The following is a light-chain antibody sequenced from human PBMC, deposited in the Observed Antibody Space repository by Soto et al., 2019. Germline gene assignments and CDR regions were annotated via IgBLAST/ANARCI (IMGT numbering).Light chain of an antibody. CDR1: QSISSTY. CDR3: QQQYSAPQYT. CDR2: GSS. J-gene: IGKJ2*01. Sequence: DIELTQSPVTLSLSPGERATLSCRASQSISSTYLAWYQQQPGQAPRLLIYGSSSRATGIPDMFSGGWSGTDSSLPTSRLEPPDVSVHYCQQQYSAPQYTFGQGTKLEIK. V-gene: IGKV3-20*01.